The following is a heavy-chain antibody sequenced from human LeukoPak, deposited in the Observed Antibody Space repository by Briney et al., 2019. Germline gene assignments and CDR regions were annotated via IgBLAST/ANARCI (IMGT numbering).Heavy chain of an antibody. Sequence: GGSLRLSCAASGFTFSSYWMSWVRQAPGKGLEWVANIKQDGSEKYYVDSVKGRFTISRDNAKNSLYLQMNSLRAEDTAVYYCARAGYGDRPYYYYMDVWGKGTTVTVSS. CDR1: GFTFSSYW. J-gene: IGHJ6*03. CDR3: ARAGYGDRPYYYYMDV. CDR2: IKQDGSEK. V-gene: IGHV3-7*01. D-gene: IGHD4-17*01.